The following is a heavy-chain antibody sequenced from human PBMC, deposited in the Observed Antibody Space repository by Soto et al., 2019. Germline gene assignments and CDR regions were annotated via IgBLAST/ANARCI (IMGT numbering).Heavy chain of an antibody. D-gene: IGHD3-10*01. CDR1: GGSISSGDYY. CDR3: AKGGSGSYSNAFDI. V-gene: IGHV4-30-4*01. CDR2: IFYSGVT. J-gene: IGHJ3*02. Sequence: SETLSLTCTVSGGSISSGDYYWSWIRQPPGKGMEWIGYIFYSGVTYYNPSLKSRVTISVDTSKNQFSLKLSSVTAADTAVYYCAKGGSGSYSNAFDIWGQGTMVTVSS.